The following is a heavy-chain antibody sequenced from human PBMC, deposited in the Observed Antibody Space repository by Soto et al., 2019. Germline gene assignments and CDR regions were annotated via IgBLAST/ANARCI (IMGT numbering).Heavy chain of an antibody. CDR1: GGSISSDY. J-gene: IGHJ3*02. CDR2: IYKSGST. CDR3: ARGLRGSLLAFDI. V-gene: IGHV4-59*01. Sequence: SETLSLTCTVSGGSISSDYWIWIRQSPGKGLEWIGYIYKSGSTNYNPSLKGRVTISLDTSKNQFSLKLRSVIDADTAVYYCARGLRGSLLAFDIWGQGTMVTVSS. D-gene: IGHD2-15*01.